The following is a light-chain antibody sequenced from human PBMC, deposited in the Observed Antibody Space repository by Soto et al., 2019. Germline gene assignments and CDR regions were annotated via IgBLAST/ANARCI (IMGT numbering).Light chain of an antibody. CDR1: QSISSW. V-gene: IGKV1-5*01. CDR3: EQYNSYWT. J-gene: IGKJ1*01. CDR2: DAS. Sequence: DIQMTNSPSTLSGSVGDRVTITCRASQSISSWLAWYQQKPGKAPKLLIYDASSLESGVPSRFSGSGSGTEFTLTISSLQPDDFATYYCEQYNSYWTFAQGTKVDIK.